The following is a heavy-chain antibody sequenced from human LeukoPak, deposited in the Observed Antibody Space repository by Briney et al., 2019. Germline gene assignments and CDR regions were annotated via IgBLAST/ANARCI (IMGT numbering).Heavy chain of an antibody. J-gene: IGHJ4*02. CDR2: INPNSGGT. D-gene: IGHD3-22*01. CDR1: GYTFTGYY. V-gene: IGHV1-2*02. CDR3: ARDPTMIVVSPPPPFDY. Sequence: ASVKVSCKASGYTFTGYYMHWVRRAPGQGLEWMGWINPNSGGTSYAQKFQGRVTMTRDTSISTAYMELSRLRSDDTAVYYCARDPTMIVVSPPPPFDYWGQGTLVTVSS.